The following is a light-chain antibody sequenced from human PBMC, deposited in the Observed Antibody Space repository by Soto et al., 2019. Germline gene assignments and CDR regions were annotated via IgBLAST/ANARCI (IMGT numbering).Light chain of an antibody. J-gene: IGKJ2*01. CDR3: QQSYSTPPYT. V-gene: IGKV1-39*01. CDR1: QSISSY. CDR2: AAS. Sequence: DIQMTQSPSSLSASVGDRVTITCRASQSISSYLNWYQQKPGKAPKLLIYAASSLQSGVPSRFSGSGSGTDFTLTISSLQPEDFATYSCQQSYSTPPYTFGQGTQVDIK.